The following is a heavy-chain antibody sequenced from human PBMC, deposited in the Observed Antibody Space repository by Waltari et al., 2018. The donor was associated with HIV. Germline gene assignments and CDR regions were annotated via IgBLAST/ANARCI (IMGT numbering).Heavy chain of an antibody. CDR3: ATRPTTVTHFNY. J-gene: IGHJ4*02. CDR1: GFTFSSYG. CDR2: ISYDGSNK. V-gene: IGHV3-30*03. Sequence: QVQLVESGGGVVQPGRSLRLSCAASGFTFSSYGMHWVRQAPGKGLEWVAVISYDGSNKYYADSVKGRFTIAIDNSKNTLYLQMNSLRAEDTAVYYCATRPTTVTHFNYWGQGTLVTVSS. D-gene: IGHD4-17*01.